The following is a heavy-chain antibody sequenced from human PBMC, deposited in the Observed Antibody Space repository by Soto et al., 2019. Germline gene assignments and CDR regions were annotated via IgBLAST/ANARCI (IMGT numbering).Heavy chain of an antibody. V-gene: IGHV4-34*01. CDR1: GGSFSGYY. J-gene: IGHJ5*02. CDR3: ARGSPIVYWFDP. D-gene: IGHD2-21*01. CDR2: INHSGST. Sequence: PSETLSLTCAAYGGSFSGYYWSWIRQPPGKGLEWIGEINHSGSTNYNPSLKSRVTISVDTSKNQFSLKLSSVTAADTAVYYCARGSPIVYWFDPWGQGTLVTVSS.